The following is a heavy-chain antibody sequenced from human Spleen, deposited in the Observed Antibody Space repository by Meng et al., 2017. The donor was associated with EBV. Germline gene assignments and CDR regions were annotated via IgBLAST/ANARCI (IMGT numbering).Heavy chain of an antibody. J-gene: IGHJ4*02. Sequence: QVELVQSGAEVKKPGASVKVSCKASGYTFSGSYIHRVRQAPGQGLQWMGRIDPNSGDTNYAHNFQGRVTMTRDTPISTAYMEVSRLRSDDTALFFCARGVTTPDYWGQGTLVTVSS. V-gene: IGHV1-2*06. CDR1: GYTFSGSY. CDR2: IDPNSGDT. D-gene: IGHD4-17*01. CDR3: ARGVTTPDY.